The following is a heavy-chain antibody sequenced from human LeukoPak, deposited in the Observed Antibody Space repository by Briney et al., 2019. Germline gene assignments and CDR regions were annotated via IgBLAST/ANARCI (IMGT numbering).Heavy chain of an antibody. D-gene: IGHD3-10*01. V-gene: IGHV4-34*01. J-gene: IGHJ4*02. CDR2: INHSGST. CDR1: GGSFSGYY. CDR3: ARGHWGLWFGEYYFDY. Sequence: SETLSLTCAVYGGSFSGYYWSWIRQPPGKGLEWIGEINHSGSTNYNPSLKSRVTTSVDTSKNQFSLKLSSVTAADTAVYYCARGHWGLWFGEYYFDYWGQGTLVTVSS.